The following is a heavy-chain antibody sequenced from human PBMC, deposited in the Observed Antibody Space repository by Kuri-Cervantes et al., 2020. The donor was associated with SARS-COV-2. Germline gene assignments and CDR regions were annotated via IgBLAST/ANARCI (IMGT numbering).Heavy chain of an antibody. CDR1: GYTFTSYA. CDR2: INAGNGNT. Sequence: ASVKVSCKASGYTFTSYAMHWVRQAPGQRLEWMGWINAGNGNTKYSQKFQGRVTITRDTPTSTVYMELSSLRSEDTAVYYCARVSRGYSNSQYYYYGMDVWGQGTTVTVSS. D-gene: IGHD4-11*01. J-gene: IGHJ6*02. V-gene: IGHV1-3*01. CDR3: ARVSRGYSNSQYYYYGMDV.